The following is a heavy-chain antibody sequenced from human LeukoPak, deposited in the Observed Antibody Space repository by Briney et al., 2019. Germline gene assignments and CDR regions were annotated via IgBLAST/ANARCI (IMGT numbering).Heavy chain of an antibody. CDR3: ARGGSDTGQTLPGWFDP. Sequence: PSETLSLTCTVSGGSISSGGYYWSWIRQPPGKGLEWIGEINHSGSTNYNPSLKSRVTISVDTSKNQFSLKLSSVTAADTAVYYCARGGSDTGQTLPGWFDPWGQGTLVTVSS. J-gene: IGHJ5*02. CDR1: GGSISSGGYY. D-gene: IGHD5-18*01. CDR2: INHSGST. V-gene: IGHV4-39*07.